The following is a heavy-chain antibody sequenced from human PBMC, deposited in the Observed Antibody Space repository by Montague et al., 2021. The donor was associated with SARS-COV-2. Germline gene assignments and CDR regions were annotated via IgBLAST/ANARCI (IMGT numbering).Heavy chain of an antibody. D-gene: IGHD2-15*01. CDR2: ISHGGGT. CDR3: ASHCGGGRCYFGMDV. CDR1: GGSFSSY. J-gene: IGHJ6*02. V-gene: IGHV4-34*01. Sequence: SETLSLTCDVYGGSFSSYWSWIRQPPGRGLEWVGQISHGGGTNYNPSLXXRVTISVDTSKNQGSLKLSSVTAADTAVYYCASHCGGGRCYFGMDVWGQGTTVTVSS.